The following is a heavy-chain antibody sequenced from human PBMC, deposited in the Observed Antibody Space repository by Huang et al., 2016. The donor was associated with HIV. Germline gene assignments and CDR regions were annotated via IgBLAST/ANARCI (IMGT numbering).Heavy chain of an antibody. D-gene: IGHD6-13*01. CDR2: VYQSGST. CDR1: GDFISSTNYY. V-gene: IGHV4-39*01. J-gene: IGHJ4*02. CDR3: ASQHIGAAATWF. Sequence: QLQLQESGPGQVKPSETLSLTCTVSGDFISSTNYYWGWLRQSPGKGVEWVGSVYQSGSTNYNPSLKSRVTLSVDTSRNQCSLGLNSVTAADTAVYYCASQHIGAAATWFWGRGTQVAVSS.